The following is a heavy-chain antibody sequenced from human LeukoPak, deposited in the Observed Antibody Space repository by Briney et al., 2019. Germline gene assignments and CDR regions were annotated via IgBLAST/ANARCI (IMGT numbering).Heavy chain of an antibody. V-gene: IGHV7-4-1*02. CDR2: INTNTGNP. Sequence: APVKVSCKASGYTFTSYAMNWVRQAPGQGLEWMGWINTNTGNPTYAQGFTGRFVFSLDTSVSTAYLQISSLKAEDTAVYYCAGDSGVGATAHFDYWGQGTLVTVSS. D-gene: IGHD1-26*01. CDR1: GYTFTSYA. CDR3: AGDSGVGATAHFDY. J-gene: IGHJ4*02.